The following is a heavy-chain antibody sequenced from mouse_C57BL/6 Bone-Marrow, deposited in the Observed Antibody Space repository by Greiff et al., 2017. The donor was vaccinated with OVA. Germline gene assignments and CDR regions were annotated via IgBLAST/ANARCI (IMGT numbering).Heavy chain of an antibody. CDR3: ARENYYGSRGDY. Sequence: VQLQQPGAELVRPGSSVKLSCKASGYTFTSYWMDWVKQRPGQGLEWIGNIYPSDSETHYNQKFKDKATLTVDKSSSTAYTQLSSLTSEDSAVYYCARENYYGSRGDYWGQGTTLTVSS. J-gene: IGHJ2*01. CDR1: GYTFTSYW. D-gene: IGHD1-1*01. CDR2: IYPSDSET. V-gene: IGHV1-61*01.